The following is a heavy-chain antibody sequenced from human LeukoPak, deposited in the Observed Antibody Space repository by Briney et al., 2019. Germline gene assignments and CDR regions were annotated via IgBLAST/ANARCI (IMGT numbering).Heavy chain of an antibody. CDR2: ISGSGGST. D-gene: IGHD3-10*01. CDR3: AKDSVVVRGAYDH. V-gene: IGHV3-23*01. J-gene: IGHJ4*02. Sequence: GGSLRLSCAASGFTFSSYAMSWVRQAPGKGLEWVSAISGSGGSTYYADSVKGRFTISRDNSKNTLYLQMNSLRAEDAAVYYCAKDSVVVRGAYDHWGQGTLVTVSS. CDR1: GFTFSSYA.